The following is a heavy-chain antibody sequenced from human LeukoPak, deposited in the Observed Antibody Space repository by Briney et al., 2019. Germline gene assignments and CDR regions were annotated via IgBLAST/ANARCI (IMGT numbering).Heavy chain of an antibody. CDR1: GFTFSSYS. CDR3: ARTYYYDSGDY. D-gene: IGHD3-22*01. Sequence: GGSLRLSCAASGFTFSSYSMKWVRQAPGKGREGVSYISSSSTIYYADSVKGRFTISRDNAKNSLYLQMNSLRAEDTAVYYCARTYYYDSGDYWGQGTLVTVSS. J-gene: IGHJ4*02. V-gene: IGHV3-48*04. CDR2: ISSSSTI.